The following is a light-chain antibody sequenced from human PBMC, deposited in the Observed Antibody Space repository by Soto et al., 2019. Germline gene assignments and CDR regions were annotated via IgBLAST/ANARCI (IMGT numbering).Light chain of an antibody. J-gene: IGKJ4*01. V-gene: IGKV3-11*01. CDR3: QQRSTWPRT. Sequence: EIVLTQSPATLSLSPGERVTLSCRASQSVTSSLVWYQQKPGQAPRLLLYDASNRATDIPATFSGSGSGTDFTLTISSLETEDSAVYYCQQRSTWPRTFGGGTKVEIK. CDR2: DAS. CDR1: QSVTSS.